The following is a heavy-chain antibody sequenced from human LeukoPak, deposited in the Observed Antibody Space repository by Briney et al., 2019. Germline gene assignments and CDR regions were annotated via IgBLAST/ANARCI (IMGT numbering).Heavy chain of an antibody. CDR3: AKALRPAGFDY. CDR1: GLRFSYYY. CDR2: ISYDGSNK. V-gene: IGHV3-30*18. D-gene: IGHD2-21*02. Sequence: GGSLRLPCAASGLRFSYYYVSWIRQAPGKGLEWVAVISYDGSNKYYADSVKGRFTISRDNSKNTLYLQMNSLRAEDTAVYYCAKALRPAGFDYWGQGTLVTVSS. J-gene: IGHJ4*02.